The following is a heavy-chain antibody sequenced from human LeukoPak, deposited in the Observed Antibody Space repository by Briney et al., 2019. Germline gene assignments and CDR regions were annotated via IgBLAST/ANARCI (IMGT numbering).Heavy chain of an antibody. CDR3: ARTYYDILTGIDY. Sequence: GGSLRLSCAAAGFTFSNYGMTWVRQAPGKGPEWVSSISSSSSYIYYADSVKGRFTISRDNAKNSLYLQMNSLRAEDTAVYYCARTYYDILTGIDYWGQGTLVTVSS. CDR2: ISSSSSYI. V-gene: IGHV3-21*01. D-gene: IGHD3-9*01. J-gene: IGHJ4*02. CDR1: GFTFSNYG.